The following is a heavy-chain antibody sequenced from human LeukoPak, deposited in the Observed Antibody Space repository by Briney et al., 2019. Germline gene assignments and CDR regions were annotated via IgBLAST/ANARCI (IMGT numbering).Heavy chain of an antibody. D-gene: IGHD3-3*01. Sequence: GGSLRLSCTASGITFSTYGMHWVRQAPGKGLEWVAFIRFDGSNKYYADSVKGRFTISRDNSKSTLYLQMNSLRADDTAVYYCARDGTYYDFWSAHSYSNYYYMDVWGKGTTVTVSS. V-gene: IGHV3-30*02. J-gene: IGHJ6*03. CDR2: IRFDGSNK. CDR1: GITFSTYG. CDR3: ARDGTYYDFWSAHSYSNYYYMDV.